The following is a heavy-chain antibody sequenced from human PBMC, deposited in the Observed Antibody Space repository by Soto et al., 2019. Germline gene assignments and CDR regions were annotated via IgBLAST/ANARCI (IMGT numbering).Heavy chain of an antibody. CDR2: IIYDGSDK. Sequence: QVQLVESGGGVVQPGRSLRLSCAASGFTFSSCAMHWVRQAPGKGLEWVAVIIYDGSDKYYADSVQGRFTISRDNSKNTLYLQMNSLRPDDTAVYYCAAELGNSGYDGHDYWGQGTLVSVSS. CDR1: GFTFSSCA. V-gene: IGHV3-30-3*01. J-gene: IGHJ4*02. D-gene: IGHD5-12*01. CDR3: AAELGNSGYDGHDY.